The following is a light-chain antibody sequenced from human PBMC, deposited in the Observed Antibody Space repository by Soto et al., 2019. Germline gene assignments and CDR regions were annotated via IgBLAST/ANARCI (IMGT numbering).Light chain of an antibody. CDR1: EDIRTW. CDR3: QHYNSYSEA. V-gene: IGKV1-5*03. J-gene: IGKJ1*01. CDR2: KAS. Sequence: DIQMTQSPSTLSASVGDRVTITCRASEDIRTWLAWYQQKPGKAPKLLIYKASTLKSGVPSRFSGSGSGTEFTLTISSLQPDDFATYYCQHYNSYSEACGQGTKVDIK.